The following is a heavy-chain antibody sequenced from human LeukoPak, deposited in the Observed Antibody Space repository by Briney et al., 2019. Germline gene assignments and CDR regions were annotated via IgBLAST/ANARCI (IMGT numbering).Heavy chain of an antibody. D-gene: IGHD2-15*01. J-gene: IGHJ4*02. CDR2: FIPILNVP. CDR1: GGTFSDYS. V-gene: IGHV1-69*04. CDR3: ARDRPRARYFDY. Sequence: SVKVSCKASGGTFSDYSISWVRQAPGQGLEWMGRFIPILNVPNYAQKLEGRVTITADKSTSTAYMELSSLKSEDTAVYFCARDRPRARYFDYWGQGTLVTVSS.